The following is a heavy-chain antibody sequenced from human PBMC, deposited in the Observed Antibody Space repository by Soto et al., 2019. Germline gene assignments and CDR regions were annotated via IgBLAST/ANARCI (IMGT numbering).Heavy chain of an antibody. D-gene: IGHD3-22*01. CDR2: ISGSGTTI. CDR1: GFSFSIYS. Sequence: GGSLRLSCEASGFSFSIYSMNWVRQAPGRGLEWVSYISGSGTTIYYTDSVKGRFTISRDNAKNSLYLQMNSLRDEDTAVYFCARDKGAPPYYYDSGGYFYYDAFDIWGQGTMVTVSS. J-gene: IGHJ3*02. CDR3: ARDKGAPPYYYDSGGYFYYDAFDI. V-gene: IGHV3-48*02.